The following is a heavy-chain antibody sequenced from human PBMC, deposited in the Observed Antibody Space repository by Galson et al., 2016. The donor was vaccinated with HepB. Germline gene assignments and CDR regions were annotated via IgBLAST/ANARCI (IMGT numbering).Heavy chain of an antibody. CDR1: GDSIXXXGSXX. CDR3: ARGAYSGXGLAY. D-gene: IGHD5-12*01. J-gene: IGHJ4*02. CDR2: XXHSXXX. Sequence: TLSLTCGVSGDSIXXXGSXXXHXXXQPXXXGLXXXGXXXHSXXXYYXXSLKSRFTISVDKXXNQXXXNLSSVTAADTSVYYCARGAYSGXGLAYWGQGTXXXVSS. V-gene: IGHV4-30-2*01.